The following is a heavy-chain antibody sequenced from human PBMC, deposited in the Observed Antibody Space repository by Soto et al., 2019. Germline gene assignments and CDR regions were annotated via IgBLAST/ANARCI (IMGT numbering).Heavy chain of an antibody. J-gene: IGHJ6*02. CDR3: AARYGSGSPLAHDYYCYGMDV. Sequence: SVKVSCKASGGTFSSYAISWVRQAPGQGLEWMGGIIPIFGTANYAQKFQGRVTITADESTSTAYMELSSLRSEDTAVYYCAARYGSGSPLAHDYYCYGMDVWGQGTTVTVSS. V-gene: IGHV1-69*13. CDR2: IIPIFGTA. CDR1: GGTFSSYA. D-gene: IGHD3-10*01.